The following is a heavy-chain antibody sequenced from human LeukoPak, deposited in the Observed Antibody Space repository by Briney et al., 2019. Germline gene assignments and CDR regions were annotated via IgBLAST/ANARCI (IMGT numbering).Heavy chain of an antibody. D-gene: IGHD6-19*01. J-gene: IGHJ3*02. CDR3: ARVPFEAYSSGPDAFDI. CDR1: GFTFSSYA. CDR2: ISYDGSNK. V-gene: IGHV3-30-3*01. Sequence: GGSLRLSCAASGFTFSSYAMHWVRQAPGKGLEWVAVISYDGSNKYYADSVKGRFTISRDNSKNTLYLQMNSLRAEDTAVYYCARVPFEAYSSGPDAFDIWGQGTMVTVSS.